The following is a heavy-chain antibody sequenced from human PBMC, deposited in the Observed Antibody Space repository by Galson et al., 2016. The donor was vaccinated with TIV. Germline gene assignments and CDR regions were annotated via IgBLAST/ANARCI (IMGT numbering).Heavy chain of an antibody. CDR2: IIPILGMT. J-gene: IGHJ4*02. CDR1: GGTLRSYA. Sequence: SVKVSCKASGGTLRSYAFSWVRQAPGQGLEWMGRIIPILGMTNYAQKLQGRVTINADESTNTASMEVSSLRFDDTAVYYCARGLGSSGPADCWGQGTLVTVSS. V-gene: IGHV1-69*04. D-gene: IGHD6-19*01. CDR3: ARGLGSSGPADC.